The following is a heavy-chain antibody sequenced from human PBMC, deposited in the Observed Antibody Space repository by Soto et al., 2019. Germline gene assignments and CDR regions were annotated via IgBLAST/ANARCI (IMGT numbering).Heavy chain of an antibody. D-gene: IGHD5-18*01. CDR3: ARECRYSCGYYYYYDMDV. J-gene: IGHJ6*01. V-gene: IGHV1-69*08. CDR2: IIPSLGIA. CDR1: GGTFSSYT. Sequence: QVQLVQSGAEVKKPGSSVKVSCRASGGTFSSYTISWVRQAPGQGLEWMGRIIPSLGIANYAQKFQGRVTITADKATSTAYMVLSSLRSEDTAGYYCARECRYSCGYYYYYDMDV.